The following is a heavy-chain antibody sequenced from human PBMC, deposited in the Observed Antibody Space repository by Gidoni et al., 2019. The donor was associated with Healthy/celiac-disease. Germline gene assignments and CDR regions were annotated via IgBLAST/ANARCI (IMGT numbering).Heavy chain of an antibody. V-gene: IGHV3-23*01. J-gene: IGHJ5*02. Sequence: EVQLLESGGGLVQPGGSLRLSCAASGFTFSSYAMSWVRQAPGKGLEWVSAISGSGGSTYYADSVKGRFTISRDNSKNTLYLQMNSLRAEDTAVYYCAKSQLGGTYYDILTGPNWFDPWGQGTLVTVSS. CDR3: AKSQLGGTYYDILTGPNWFDP. D-gene: IGHD3-9*01. CDR1: GFTFSSYA. CDR2: ISGSGGST.